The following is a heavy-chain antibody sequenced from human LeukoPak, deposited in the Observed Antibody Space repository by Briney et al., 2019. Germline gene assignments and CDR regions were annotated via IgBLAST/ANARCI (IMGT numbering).Heavy chain of an antibody. CDR1: GYTFTSYD. CDR2: MNPNSGNT. V-gene: IGHV1-8*01. CDR3: ARFQTPYSYAFIYYYYYYMDV. D-gene: IGHD5-18*01. J-gene: IGHJ6*03. Sequence: ASVKVSCKASGYTFTSYDINWVRQATGQGLEWMGWMNPNSGNTGYAQKFQGRVTMTRNTSISTAYMELSRLRSEDTAVYYCARFQTPYSYAFIYYYYYYMDVWGKGTTVTVSS.